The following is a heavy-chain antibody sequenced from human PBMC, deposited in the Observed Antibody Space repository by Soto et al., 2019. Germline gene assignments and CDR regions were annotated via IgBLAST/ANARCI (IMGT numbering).Heavy chain of an antibody. J-gene: IGHJ4*02. CDR1: GYTFTSYS. CDR3: ARDLAAAVLFDY. Sequence: QVQLVQSGAEVKKPGASVKVSCKASGYTFTSYSISWVRQAPGQGLEWMGWINPYNGNTNYAQKLQGRVTMTTDTYTSTAYMELKSLRPDDKAVYYGARDLAAAVLFDYWGQGNLVTVSS. CDR2: INPYNGNT. V-gene: IGHV1-18*01. D-gene: IGHD6-13*01.